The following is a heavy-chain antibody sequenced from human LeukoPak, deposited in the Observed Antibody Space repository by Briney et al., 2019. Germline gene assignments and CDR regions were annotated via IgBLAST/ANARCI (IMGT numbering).Heavy chain of an antibody. CDR3: TKELRGMSTAES. Sequence: SGGSLRLSCAASGFTFSSYGMHWVRQAPGKGLQWVAVISYDGRNKFYGDSVQGRFTISRDDSKNTLYLQMNSLRIEDTAVYYCTKELRGMSTAESWGQGTLVTVSP. J-gene: IGHJ5*02. V-gene: IGHV3-30*18. D-gene: IGHD4-17*01. CDR2: ISYDGRNK. CDR1: GFTFSSYG.